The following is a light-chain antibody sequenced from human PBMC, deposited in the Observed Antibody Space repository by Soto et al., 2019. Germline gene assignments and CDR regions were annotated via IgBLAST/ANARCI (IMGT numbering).Light chain of an antibody. CDR3: QQYNNWPPIT. Sequence: DIVSPQSPDTLSLSTGEPATLYCRASHDVSVSLVWNRQRPGQSPRLLIYDASNRATGIPARFSGSGSGTEFTLTISSLQSEDFAVYYCQQYNNWPPITFGQGTRLEIK. J-gene: IGKJ5*01. CDR1: HDVSVS. V-gene: IGKV3-11*01. CDR2: DAS.